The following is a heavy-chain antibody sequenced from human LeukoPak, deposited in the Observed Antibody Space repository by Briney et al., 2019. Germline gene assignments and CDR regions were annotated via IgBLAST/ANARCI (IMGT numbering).Heavy chain of an antibody. J-gene: IGHJ6*03. D-gene: IGHD6-13*01. Sequence: SETLSLTCTVSGGSISSSSYYWGWIRQPPGKGLEWIGRIYYSGSTYYNPSLKSRVTISVDTSKNQFSLKLSSVTAADTAVYYCARIAAAGTWAYYYCYMDVWGKGTTVTVSS. V-gene: IGHV4-39*07. CDR1: GGSISSSSYY. CDR2: IYYSGST. CDR3: ARIAAAGTWAYYYCYMDV.